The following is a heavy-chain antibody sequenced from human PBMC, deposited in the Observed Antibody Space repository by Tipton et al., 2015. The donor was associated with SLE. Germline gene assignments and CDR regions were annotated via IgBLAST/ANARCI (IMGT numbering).Heavy chain of an antibody. CDR1: GGSISSGGYS. CDR3: ARGGRFLEWYQAGDDY. V-gene: IGHV4-30-2*01. Sequence: LSLTCAVSGGSISSGGYSWSWIRQPPGKGLEWIGYIYHSGSTYYNPSLKSRVTTSVDRSKNQFSLKLSSVTAADTAVYYCARGGRFLEWYQAGDDYWGQGTLVTVSS. J-gene: IGHJ4*02. CDR2: IYHSGST. D-gene: IGHD3-3*01.